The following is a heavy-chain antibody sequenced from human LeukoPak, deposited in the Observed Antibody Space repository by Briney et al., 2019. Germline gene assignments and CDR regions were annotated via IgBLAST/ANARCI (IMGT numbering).Heavy chain of an antibody. CDR1: GYPFTDYG. D-gene: IGHD2-2*01. CDR3: ARVPPSAHQLLSSDY. V-gene: IGHV1-18*04. Sequence: ASVMVSCKASGYPFTDYGISWVRQAPGQGLEWMAWISANNGETRYAQNLQGRLTMTTDTSTSTAYMELRSLRPDDTAVYYCARVPPSAHQLLSSDYWGQGTQVTVSS. CDR2: ISANNGET. J-gene: IGHJ4*02.